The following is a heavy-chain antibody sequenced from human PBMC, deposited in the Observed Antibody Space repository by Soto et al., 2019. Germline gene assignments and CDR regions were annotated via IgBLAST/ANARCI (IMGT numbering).Heavy chain of an antibody. Sequence: EVQLVESGGGVVRPGGSLSLACVVSGFSLDEYGMSWVRQAPGKGPEWVSGMHRNGNSTGYADSVKGRFTISRDDAKNSLYLQMNSLRAEDTAFYYCARDHRWGYEYGDYGDSWGHGTLVTVSS. CDR3: ARDHRWGYEYGDYGDS. D-gene: IGHD4-17*01. CDR1: GFSLDEYG. CDR2: MHRNGNST. J-gene: IGHJ5*01. V-gene: IGHV3-20*04.